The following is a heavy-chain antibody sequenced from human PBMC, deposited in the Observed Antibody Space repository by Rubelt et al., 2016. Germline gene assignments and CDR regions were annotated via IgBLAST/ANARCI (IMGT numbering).Heavy chain of an antibody. CDR1: GYTFTSYG. V-gene: IGHV1-18*01. D-gene: IGHD5-18*01. J-gene: IGHJ4*02. CDR3: ARNGETGGYSYGYA. Sequence: QVQLVQSGAEVKKPGASVKVSCKASGYTFTSYGISWVRQAPGQGLEWMGWISAYNGNTNSAQKLSGRVTMTTDRLPSTAYMELSSLRSEDTAVYDCARNGETGGYSYGYAWGQGTLVTVSS. CDR2: ISAYNGNT.